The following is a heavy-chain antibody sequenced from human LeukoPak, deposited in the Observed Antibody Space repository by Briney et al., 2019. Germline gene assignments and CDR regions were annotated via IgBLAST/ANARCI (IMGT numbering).Heavy chain of an antibody. CDR3: TRGETITMVRGATDY. J-gene: IGHJ4*02. D-gene: IGHD3-10*01. V-gene: IGHV3-7*01. Sequence: PGGSLRLSCAASEFIFSNFWMSWVRQAPGKGLEWVANMKQDGTEIYYVASVKGRFTISRDNAKKSLHLQMNDLRVEDTAIYYCTRGETITMVRGATDYWGQGTLVTVSS. CDR1: EFIFSNFW. CDR2: MKQDGTEI.